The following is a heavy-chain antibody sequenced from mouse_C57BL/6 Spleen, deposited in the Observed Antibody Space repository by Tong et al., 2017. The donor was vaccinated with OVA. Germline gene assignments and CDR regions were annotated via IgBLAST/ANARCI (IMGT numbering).Heavy chain of an antibody. D-gene: IGHD4-1*01. CDR1: GYTFTSYW. CDR3: ARSYPGGFAY. V-gene: IGHV1-64*01. J-gene: IGHJ3*01. CDR2: IHPNSGST. Sequence: VQLQESGAELVKPGASVKLSCKASGYTFTSYWMHWVKQRPGQGLEWIGMIHPNSGSTNYNEKFKSKATLTVDKSSSTAYMQLSSLTSEDSAVYFCARSYPGGFAYWGQGTLVTVSA.